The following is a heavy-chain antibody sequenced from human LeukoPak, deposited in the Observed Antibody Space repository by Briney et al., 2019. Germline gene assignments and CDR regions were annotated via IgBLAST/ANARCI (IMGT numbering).Heavy chain of an antibody. Sequence: GGSLRLSCAASGFTVSSNYMSWVRQAPGKGLEWVSVIYSGGSTYYADSVKGRFTISRDNSKNTLYLQMNSPRAEDTAVYYCARMVVYAFDIWGQGTMVTVSS. J-gene: IGHJ3*02. CDR2: IYSGGST. CDR1: GFTVSSNY. V-gene: IGHV3-66*02. D-gene: IGHD2-15*01. CDR3: ARMVVYAFDI.